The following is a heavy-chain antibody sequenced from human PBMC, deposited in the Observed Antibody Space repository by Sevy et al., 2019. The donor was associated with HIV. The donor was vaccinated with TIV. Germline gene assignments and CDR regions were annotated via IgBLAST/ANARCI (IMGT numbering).Heavy chain of an antibody. CDR1: GFTFSSYA. J-gene: IGHJ5*02. D-gene: IGHD4-17*01. Sequence: GGSLGLSCAASGFTFSSYAMHWFRQAPGKGLEWVAVISYDGSNKYYADSVKGRFTISRDNSKNTLFLQMNSLRVEDTALYYCARDQHDYGGNLRTGWFDPWGQGTLVTVSS. CDR3: ARDQHDYGGNLRTGWFDP. CDR2: ISYDGSNK. V-gene: IGHV3-30-3*01.